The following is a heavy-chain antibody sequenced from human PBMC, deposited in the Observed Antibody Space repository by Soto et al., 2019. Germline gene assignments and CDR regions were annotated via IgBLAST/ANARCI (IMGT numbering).Heavy chain of an antibody. CDR3: ARLSPIDY. J-gene: IGHJ4*02. CDR2: IYYSGST. CDR1: GGSISSSSYY. V-gene: IGHV4-39*01. Sequence: QLQLQESGPGLVKPSETLSLTCTVSGGSISSSSYYWGWIRQPPGKGLEWIGSIYYSGSTYYNPSLKCRVTISVDTSKNQFSLKLSSVTAADAAVYYCARLSPIDYWGQGTLVTVSS.